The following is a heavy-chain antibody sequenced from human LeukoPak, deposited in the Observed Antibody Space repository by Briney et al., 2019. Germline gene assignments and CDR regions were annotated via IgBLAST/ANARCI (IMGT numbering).Heavy chain of an antibody. D-gene: IGHD3-3*01. CDR3: ARDRAGGLRFVEWLSAFDY. CDR1: GGSISSYY. Sequence: SETLSLTCTVSGGSISSYYWSWIRQPAGKGLEWIGRIYTSGSTNYNPSLKSRVTMSVDTSKNQFSLKLSSVTAADTAVYYCARDRAGGLRFVEWLSAFDYWGQGTLVTVSP. CDR2: IYTSGST. V-gene: IGHV4-4*07. J-gene: IGHJ4*02.